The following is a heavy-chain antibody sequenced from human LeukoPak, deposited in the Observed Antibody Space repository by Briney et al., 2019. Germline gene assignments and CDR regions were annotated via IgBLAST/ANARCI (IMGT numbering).Heavy chain of an antibody. CDR2: IYYSGIT. D-gene: IGHD4-17*01. CDR1: GVSISSYY. J-gene: IGHJ4*02. Sequence: PSETLSLTCTVSGVSISSYYWSWIRQPPGKGLEWIGYIYYSGITNYNPSLKSRVTISVDTSKNQFSLKLSSVTAADTAVYYCARAYDYAKKIDYWGQGTLVTVSS. CDR3: ARAYDYAKKIDY. V-gene: IGHV4-59*01.